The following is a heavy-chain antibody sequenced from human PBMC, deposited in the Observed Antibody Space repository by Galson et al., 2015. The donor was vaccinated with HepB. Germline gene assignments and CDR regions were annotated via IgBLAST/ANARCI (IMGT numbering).Heavy chain of an antibody. CDR3: ARYRDYRFDY. V-gene: IGHV1-18*04. Sequence: SVKVSCKASGYTFTTNGISWVRQAPGQGLEWMGWISANSGNTKYAQNLQGRVTLTRDTSTSTAYLDLRSLRSDATAAYYCARYRDYRFDYWGQGTLVTVSS. CDR1: GYTFTTNG. CDR2: ISANSGNT. J-gene: IGHJ4*02. D-gene: IGHD4/OR15-4a*01.